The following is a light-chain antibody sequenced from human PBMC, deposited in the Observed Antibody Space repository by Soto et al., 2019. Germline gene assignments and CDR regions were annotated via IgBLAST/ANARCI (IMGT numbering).Light chain of an antibody. Sequence: DIQMTQSPSSLSASVGDRVTITCQASQDISNYLNWYQQRPGKAPKLLIYDASNLKTGVPSRFSVSGSGTDFTFTISSLQPEDIATYYCQHYGNLPRTFGRGTKLEIK. J-gene: IGKJ2*02. CDR3: QHYGNLPRT. CDR1: QDISNY. V-gene: IGKV1-33*01. CDR2: DAS.